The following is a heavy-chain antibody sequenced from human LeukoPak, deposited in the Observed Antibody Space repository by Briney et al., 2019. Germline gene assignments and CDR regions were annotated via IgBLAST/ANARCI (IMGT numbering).Heavy chain of an antibody. Sequence: SETLSLTCVVSGGSISSLNWWSWVRQPPGRGLEWIGEIYHSGNINSNPSLTSRVTISLDESKNQFSLKVTSVTAADTAVYYCAKSNGYGLVDIWGQGTMVTVSS. J-gene: IGHJ3*02. V-gene: IGHV4-4*02. CDR1: GGSISSLNW. CDR2: IYHSGNI. D-gene: IGHD3-10*01. CDR3: AKSNGYGLVDI.